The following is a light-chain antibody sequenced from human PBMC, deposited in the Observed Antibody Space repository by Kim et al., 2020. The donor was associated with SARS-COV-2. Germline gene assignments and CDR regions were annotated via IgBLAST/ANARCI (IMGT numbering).Light chain of an antibody. CDR1: SSNIGSNY. Sequence: GQRVTISCSGSSSNIGSNYVYWYQQLPGTAPKLLIYSNNQRPSGVPDRFSGSKSGTSASLAIRGLRSEDEADYYCAAWDDSLSGWVFGGGTQLTVL. V-gene: IGLV1-47*02. J-gene: IGLJ3*02. CDR3: AAWDDSLSGWV. CDR2: SNN.